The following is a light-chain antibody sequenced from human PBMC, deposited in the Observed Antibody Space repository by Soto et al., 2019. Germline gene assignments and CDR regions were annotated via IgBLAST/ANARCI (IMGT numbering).Light chain of an antibody. V-gene: IGLV2-14*01. CDR1: SSDVGGYNY. CDR3: CSYTTSNTRQIV. CDR2: DVS. Sequence: QSALTQPASVSGSPGQSITISCTGTSSDVGGYNYVSWYQQHPGKAPKFMSYDVSNRPSGVSNRFSGSKSGNTASLTISGLQAEDEADYYCCSYTTSNTRQIVFVTGTKLTVL. J-gene: IGLJ1*01.